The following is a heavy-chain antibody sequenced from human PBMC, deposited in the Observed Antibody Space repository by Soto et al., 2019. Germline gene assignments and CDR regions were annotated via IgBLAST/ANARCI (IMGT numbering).Heavy chain of an antibody. CDR2: INHSGST. CDR3: ERGPYGLDY. Sequence: SETLSLTCAVYGGSFSGYYWSWIRQPPGKGLEWIGEINHSGSTNYNPSLKSRVTISVDTSKNQFSLKLSSVTAADTAVYYCERGPYGLDYWGQGTLVTVSS. D-gene: IGHD3-10*01. CDR1: GGSFSGYY. J-gene: IGHJ4*02. V-gene: IGHV4-34*01.